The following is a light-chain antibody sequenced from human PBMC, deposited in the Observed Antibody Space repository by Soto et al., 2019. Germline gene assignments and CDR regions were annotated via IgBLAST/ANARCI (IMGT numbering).Light chain of an antibody. CDR1: QSVSSSY. CDR3: QQYGKGLFT. V-gene: IGKV3-20*01. CDR2: GAS. Sequence: EIVLTQSPGTLSLSPGERATLSCRASQSVSSSYLAWYQQKPGQAPRLLIYGASSRATGIPDRFSGSGSGTDFTLTISRLEPEDSAVYYCQQYGKGLFTFGPGTKVDIK. J-gene: IGKJ3*01.